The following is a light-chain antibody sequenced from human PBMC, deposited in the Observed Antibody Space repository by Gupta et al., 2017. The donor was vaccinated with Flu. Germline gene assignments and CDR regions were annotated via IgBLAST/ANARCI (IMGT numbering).Light chain of an antibody. CDR1: QSISSY. Sequence: DIQTTQSPSSLSASVGDRVTITCRASQSISSYLNWYQQKPGKAPKLLIYAASSLQSGVPSRFSGSGSGTDFTLTISSLQPEDFATYYCQQIYSTPMYTFGQGTKLEIK. J-gene: IGKJ2*01. CDR3: QQIYSTPMYT. CDR2: AAS. V-gene: IGKV1-39*01.